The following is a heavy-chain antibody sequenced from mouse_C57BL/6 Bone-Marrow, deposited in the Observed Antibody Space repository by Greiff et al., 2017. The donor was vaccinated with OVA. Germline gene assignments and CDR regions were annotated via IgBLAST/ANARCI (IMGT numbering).Heavy chain of an antibody. Sequence: VHLVESGPELVKPGASVKISCKASGYAFSSSWMNWVKQRPGKGLEWIGRIYPGDGDTNYNGKFKGKATLTAAKSSSTAYMQLSSLTSEDSAVYFCARHYGNYYAMDYWGQGTSVTVSS. D-gene: IGHD2-1*01. CDR3: ARHYGNYYAMDY. CDR1: GYAFSSSW. V-gene: IGHV1-82*01. CDR2: IYPGDGDT. J-gene: IGHJ4*01.